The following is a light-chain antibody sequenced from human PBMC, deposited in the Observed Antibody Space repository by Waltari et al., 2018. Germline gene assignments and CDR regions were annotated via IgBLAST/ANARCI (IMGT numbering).Light chain of an antibody. CDR1: QSVGGN. Sequence: EIVMTQSPVTLSVSPGERVTLSCRASQSVGGNVAWYQQQPGQAPRPLTDGPSTRVTGRPARLRGSGSGTEFTLTISSLQSEDFAVYYCQQYNNWPLTFGGGTKVEIK. V-gene: IGKV3-15*01. CDR2: GPS. J-gene: IGKJ4*01. CDR3: QQYNNWPLT.